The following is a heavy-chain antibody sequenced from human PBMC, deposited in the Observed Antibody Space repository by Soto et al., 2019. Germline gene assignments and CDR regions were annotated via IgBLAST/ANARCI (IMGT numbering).Heavy chain of an antibody. D-gene: IGHD3-10*01. CDR3: ARDSGPDAFDV. CDR2: ISYDGNNK. Sequence: LRLSCAASGFTFSSSAMHWVRQAPGKGLEWVALISYDGNNKYYADSVKGRFTISRDNSKNTLYLQMNSLRAEDTAVYYCARDSGPDAFDVWGQGTMVTVSS. V-gene: IGHV3-30-3*01. J-gene: IGHJ3*01. CDR1: GFTFSSSA.